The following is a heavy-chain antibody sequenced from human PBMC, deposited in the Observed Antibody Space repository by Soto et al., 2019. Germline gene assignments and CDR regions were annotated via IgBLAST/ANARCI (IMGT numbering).Heavy chain of an antibody. J-gene: IGHJ4*02. CDR2: ISYDGSNK. Sequence: QVQLVESGGGVVQPGRSLRLSCAASGFTFSSYAMHWVRQAPDKGLEWVAVISYDGSNKYYADSVKGRFTISRDNSKNTLYLQMNSLRAEDTAVYYCARSPREYYFDYWGQGTLVTVSS. V-gene: IGHV3-30-3*01. CDR3: ARSPREYYFDY. CDR1: GFTFSSYA.